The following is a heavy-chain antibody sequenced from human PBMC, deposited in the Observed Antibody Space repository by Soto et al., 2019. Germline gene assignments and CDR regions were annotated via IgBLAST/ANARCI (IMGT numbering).Heavy chain of an antibody. CDR2: INPNSGGT. CDR1: GYTFTGYY. J-gene: IGHJ4*02. D-gene: IGHD2-15*01. Sequence: QVQLVQSGAEVKKPGASVKVSCKASGYTFTGYYMHWVRRAPGQGLEWMGWINPNSGGTNYAQKFQGWVTMTRDTSISTAYMELSRLRSDDTAVYYCAREQIGVAEIGFDYWGQGTLVTVSS. CDR3: AREQIGVAEIGFDY. V-gene: IGHV1-2*04.